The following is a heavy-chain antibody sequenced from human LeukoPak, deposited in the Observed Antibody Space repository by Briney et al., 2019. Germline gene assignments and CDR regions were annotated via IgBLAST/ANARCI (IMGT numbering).Heavy chain of an antibody. Sequence: GGSLRHSCAASGFTFSSYWMSWVRQAPGKGLEWVANIKQDGSEKYYVDSVKGRFTISRDNAKNSLYLQMNSLRAEDTAVYYCARDPGYCTNGVCSSFDYWGQGTLVTVSS. D-gene: IGHD2-8*01. CDR2: IKQDGSEK. V-gene: IGHV3-7*01. J-gene: IGHJ4*02. CDR1: GFTFSSYW. CDR3: ARDPGYCTNGVCSSFDY.